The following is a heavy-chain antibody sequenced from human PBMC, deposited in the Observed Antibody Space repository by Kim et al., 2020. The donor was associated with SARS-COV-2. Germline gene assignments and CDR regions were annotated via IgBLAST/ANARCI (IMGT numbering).Heavy chain of an antibody. CDR1: GGSISSYY. J-gene: IGHJ4*02. D-gene: IGHD6-13*01. CDR3: ARAVAAAGIDY. V-gene: IGHV4-59*01. Sequence: SETLSLTCTVSGGSISSYYWSWIRQPPGKGLEWIGYIYYSGSTNYNPSLKSRVTISVDTSKNQFSLKLSSVTAADTAVYYCARAVAAAGIDYWGQGTLVT. CDR2: IYYSGST.